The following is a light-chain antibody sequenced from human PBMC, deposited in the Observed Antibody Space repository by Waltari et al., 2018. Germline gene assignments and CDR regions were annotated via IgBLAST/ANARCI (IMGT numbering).Light chain of an antibody. J-gene: IGLJ3*02. V-gene: IGLV1-47*01. CDR3: AAWDDSLSGLV. CDR1: SSNIGNHY. Sequence: QSVLTQPPSASGTPGQRVTISCSGSSSNIGNHYVYWYQHLPGAAPKLLIFKNNQRPSGVPDRFSDSKSGTSASLAISGLRSEDEADYYCAAWDDSLSGLVFGGGTKLSVL. CDR2: KNN.